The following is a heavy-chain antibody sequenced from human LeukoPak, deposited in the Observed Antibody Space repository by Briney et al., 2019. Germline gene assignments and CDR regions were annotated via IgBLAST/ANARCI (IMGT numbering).Heavy chain of an antibody. D-gene: IGHD5-12*01. Sequence: LYLSCTVSGGSISSYYWILIRQPPGKGLDWIGYIYYSGSTNYNPSLKSRVTISVDTSKNQFSLKLSSVTAADTAVYYCARHQGNRGGYDLDYWGQGTLVTVSS. V-gene: IGHV4-59*08. CDR2: IYYSGST. J-gene: IGHJ4*02. CDR3: ARHQGNRGGYDLDY. CDR1: GGSISSYY.